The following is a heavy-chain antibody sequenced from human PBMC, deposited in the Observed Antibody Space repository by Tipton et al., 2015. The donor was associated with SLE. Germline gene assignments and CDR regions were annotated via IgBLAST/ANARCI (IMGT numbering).Heavy chain of an antibody. CDR3: ARAPHLTGSYYYYYMGV. J-gene: IGHJ6*03. D-gene: IGHD7-27*01. Sequence: TLSLTCTVSGGSISSGSYYWSWIRQPAGKGLEWIGRIYTSGSTNYNPSLKSRVTISIDTSKNQFSLKLSSVTAADTAVYYCARAPHLTGSYYYYYMGVWGKGTTVTISS. CDR2: IYTSGST. V-gene: IGHV4-61*02. CDR1: GGSISSGSYY.